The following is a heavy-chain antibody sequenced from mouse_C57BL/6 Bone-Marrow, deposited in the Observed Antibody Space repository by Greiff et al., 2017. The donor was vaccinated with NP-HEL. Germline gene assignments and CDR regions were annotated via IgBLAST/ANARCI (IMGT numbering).Heavy chain of an antibody. Sequence: VQLKESGGGLVQPKGSLKLSCAASGFSFNTYAMNWVRQAPGKGLEWVARIRSKSNNYATYYADSVKDRFTISRDDSESMLYLQMNNLKTEDTAMYYCVRAGSPQAMDYWGQGTSVTVSS. V-gene: IGHV10-1*01. CDR2: IRSKSNNYAT. D-gene: IGHD1-1*01. J-gene: IGHJ4*01. CDR3: VRAGSPQAMDY. CDR1: GFSFNTYA.